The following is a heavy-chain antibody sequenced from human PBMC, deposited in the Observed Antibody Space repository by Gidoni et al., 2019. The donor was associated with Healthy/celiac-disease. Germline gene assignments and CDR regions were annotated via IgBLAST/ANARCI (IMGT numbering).Heavy chain of an antibody. V-gene: IGHV3-74*01. CDR1: GFTFSSYW. CDR3: ARESPLEGAFDI. CDR2: INSDGSST. J-gene: IGHJ3*02. Sequence: EVQLVESGGGLVQPGGSLRLSCAASGFTFSSYWMHWVRQAPGKGLVWVSRINSDGSSTSSADSVKGRFTISRDNAKNTLYLQMNSLRAEDTAVYYCARESPLEGAFDIWGQGTMVTVSS.